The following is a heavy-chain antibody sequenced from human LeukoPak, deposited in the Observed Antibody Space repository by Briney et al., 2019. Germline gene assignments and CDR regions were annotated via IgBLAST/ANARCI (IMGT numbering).Heavy chain of an antibody. D-gene: IGHD5-12*01. V-gene: IGHV3-23*01. CDR3: AKDNEWGGHDSYFNY. CDR2: ISGSGGST. J-gene: IGHJ4*02. Sequence: GGSLRLSCAASGFTFSSYAMTWVRQAPGKGLEWASAISGSGGSTYYADSVKGRFTISRDNSKNTLYLQMNSLRAEDTAVYYCAKDNEWGGHDSYFNYWGQGTLVTVSS. CDR1: GFTFSSYA.